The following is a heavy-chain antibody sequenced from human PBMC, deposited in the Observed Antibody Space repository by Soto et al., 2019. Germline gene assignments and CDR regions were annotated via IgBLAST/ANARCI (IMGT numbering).Heavy chain of an antibody. CDR3: ASAAVTGTAGLDF. Sequence: ASVKVSCKASGYSFTSYGISWVRQAPGQGLEWMGWINPNSGGTKSAEKFQGRVTMTRDTSISTAYMELSRLTSDDTAVYYCASAAVTGTAGLDFWGQGTQVTVSS. CDR2: INPNSGGT. CDR1: GYSFTSYG. J-gene: IGHJ4*02. V-gene: IGHV1-2*02. D-gene: IGHD6-19*01.